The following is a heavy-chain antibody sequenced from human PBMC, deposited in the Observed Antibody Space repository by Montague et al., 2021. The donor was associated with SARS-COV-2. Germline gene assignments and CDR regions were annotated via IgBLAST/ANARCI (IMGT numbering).Heavy chain of an antibody. V-gene: IGHV4-59*08. CDR1: GDSINTYY. D-gene: IGHD2-2*01. Sequence: SETLSLTCTVSGDSINTYYWSWIRQPPGKGLEWIWYIYYCGSTNYNPSLKSRVTLSVDTSKNHFYLKLNSVTAADTAVYYCARVDPQRYYGMDVWGQGTTVTVSS. CDR3: ARVDPQRYYGMDV. J-gene: IGHJ6*02. CDR2: IYYCGST.